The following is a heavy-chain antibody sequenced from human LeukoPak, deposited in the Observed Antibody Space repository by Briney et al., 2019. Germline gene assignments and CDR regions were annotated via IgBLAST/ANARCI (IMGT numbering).Heavy chain of an antibody. CDR1: GFTVSSNY. CDR2: ISRSGDST. CDR3: AKDVYDTSGYYGLMSDH. J-gene: IGHJ4*02. V-gene: IGHV3-23*01. Sequence: GGSLRLSCAASGFTVSSNYMSWVRQAPGKGLEWVASISRSGDSTNYADSVKGRFTISRDNSKNTLSLQMTSLRAEDTAIYYCAKDVYDTSGYYGLMSDHWGRGTLVTVSS. D-gene: IGHD3-22*01.